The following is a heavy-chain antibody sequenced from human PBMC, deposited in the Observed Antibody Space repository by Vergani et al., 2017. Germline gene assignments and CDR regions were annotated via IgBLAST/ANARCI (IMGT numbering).Heavy chain of an antibody. CDR2: VRNKEDGGTP. Sequence: EVQLVESGGGLEKPGRSLRLSCRASGFTFTDYGISWVRQAPGKGLEWVGFVRNKEDGGTPEHAAAVKGRLTISRDDSKAIAYLQMNSLKTEDTAVYYCTAGVPGSSWATYWGEGTRVTVSS. CDR3: TAGVPGSSWATY. D-gene: IGHD1-26*01. V-gene: IGHV3-49*04. CDR1: GFTFTDYG. J-gene: IGHJ4*01.